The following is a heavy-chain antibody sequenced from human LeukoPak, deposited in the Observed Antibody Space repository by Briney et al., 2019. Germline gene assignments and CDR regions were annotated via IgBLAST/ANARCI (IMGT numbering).Heavy chain of an antibody. J-gene: IGHJ4*02. D-gene: IGHD3-22*01. CDR2: LSGSGDST. CDR1: GVTFSSYA. V-gene: IGHV3-23*01. CDR3: ALTPGVAYYDSSGYYQLGFDY. Sequence: GGSLRLSCAAAGVTFSSYAMSWVRQAPGGGVEWVSGLSGSGDSTYYADSVKGRFAISRDNSKNTLYLQMNVLRAEDTAVYYCALTPGVAYYDSSGYYQLGFDYWGQGTLVTVSS.